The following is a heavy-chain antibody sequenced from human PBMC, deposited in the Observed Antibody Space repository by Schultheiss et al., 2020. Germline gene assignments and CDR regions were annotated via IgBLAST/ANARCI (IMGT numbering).Heavy chain of an antibody. J-gene: IGHJ3*02. D-gene: IGHD6-13*01. Sequence: SETLSLTCAVYGGSFSSYYWSCIRQPPGQGLEWIGEINHSGSTYYNPSLKSRVTISVDTSKNQFSLKLSSVTAADTAVYYCARIPGIAAAGNDAFDIWGQGTMVTVSS. CDR3: ARIPGIAAAGNDAFDI. V-gene: IGHV4-34*01. CDR1: GGSFSSYY. CDR2: INHSGST.